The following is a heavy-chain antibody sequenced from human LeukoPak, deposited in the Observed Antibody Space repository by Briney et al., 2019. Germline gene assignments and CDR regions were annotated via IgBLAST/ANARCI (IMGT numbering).Heavy chain of an antibody. V-gene: IGHV3-48*03. CDR1: GFTFSSYE. CDR2: ISSSDSTI. J-gene: IGHJ4*02. CDR3: ARFRGSYSFDY. D-gene: IGHD1-26*01. Sequence: GGSLRLSCAASGFTFSSYEMNWVRQAPGKGLEWVSYISSSDSTIYYADSVKGRFTISRDNAKNSLYLQMNSLRAEDTAVYYCARFRGSYSFDYWGQGTLVTVSS.